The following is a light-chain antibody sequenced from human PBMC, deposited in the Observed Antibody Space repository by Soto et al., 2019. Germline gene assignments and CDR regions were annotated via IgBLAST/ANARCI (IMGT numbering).Light chain of an antibody. Sequence: QPVLTQPPSTSGTPGQRVTISCSVSSSNSGTNTVNWYQQVPGTAPNLLIYSNDQRPSGVPDRFSGSKSGTSVSLAISGLQSEEEADYFCAAWDDRLNGVVFGGGTKLTVL. CDR3: AAWDDRLNGVV. J-gene: IGLJ3*02. CDR2: SND. V-gene: IGLV1-44*01. CDR1: SSNSGTNT.